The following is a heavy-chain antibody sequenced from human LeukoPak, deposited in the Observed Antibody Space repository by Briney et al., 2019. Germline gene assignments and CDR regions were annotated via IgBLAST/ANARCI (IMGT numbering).Heavy chain of an antibody. CDR1: GYTFTDNY. J-gene: IGHJ4*02. D-gene: IGHD3-10*01. CDR3: ARSPRGLRTLFFDF. V-gene: IGHV1-2*02. CDR2: ISPNTGTT. Sequence: ASVNVSCKASGYTFTDNYLHWVRQAPGHGLEWMGWISPNTGTTNYAQNFQGRVTMTRDTSISTAYMELGRLRSDDTAMYYCARSPRGLRTLFFDFWGQGSLVTVSS.